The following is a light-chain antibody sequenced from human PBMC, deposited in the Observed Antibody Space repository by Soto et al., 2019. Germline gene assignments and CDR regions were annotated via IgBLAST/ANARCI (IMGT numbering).Light chain of an antibody. V-gene: IGLV6-57*04. CDR3: QSYDSSKQV. Sequence: NFMLTQPHSVSESPGKTVAISCTRSSGSIVNSYVQWYQQRPGSAPTIVIYEDKQRPSGVPDRFSGSIDSSSNSASLIISGLKTEDEADYYCQSYDSSKQVFGGGTKLT. J-gene: IGLJ2*01. CDR2: EDK. CDR1: SGSIVNSY.